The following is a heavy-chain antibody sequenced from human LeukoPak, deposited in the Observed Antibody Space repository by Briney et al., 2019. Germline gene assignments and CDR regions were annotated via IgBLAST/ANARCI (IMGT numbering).Heavy chain of an antibody. J-gene: IGHJ6*03. V-gene: IGHV1-18*01. CDR1: GYTFTSYG. Sequence: GASVKVSCKASGYTFTSYGISWVRQAPGQGLEWMGWISAYNGNTNYAQKLQGRVTMTTDTSTSTAYMELRSLRSDDTAVYYCARVRYDFWSGYYAGRSFYYYYYYMDVWGKGTTVTVSS. CDR2: ISAYNGNT. CDR3: ARVRYDFWSGYYAGRSFYYYYYYMDV. D-gene: IGHD3-3*01.